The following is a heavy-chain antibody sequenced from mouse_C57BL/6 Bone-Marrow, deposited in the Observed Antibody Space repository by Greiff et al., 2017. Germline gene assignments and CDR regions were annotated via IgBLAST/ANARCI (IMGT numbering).Heavy chain of an antibody. CDR1: GYAFSSSW. V-gene: IGHV1-82*01. D-gene: IGHD1-1*02. CDR3: ARANYYGGWGFAY. Sequence: LVEPGPELVKPGASVKISCKASGYAFSSSWMHWVKQRPGQGLEWIGRIYPGDGDSNYNGKFKGKATLTADKSSSTAYMQLSSLTSEDSAVYCCARANYYGGWGFAYWGQGTLVTVSA. J-gene: IGHJ3*01. CDR2: IYPGDGDS.